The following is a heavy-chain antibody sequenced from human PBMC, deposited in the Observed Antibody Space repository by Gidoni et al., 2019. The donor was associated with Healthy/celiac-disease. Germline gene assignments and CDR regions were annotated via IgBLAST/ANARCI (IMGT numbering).Heavy chain of an antibody. V-gene: IGHV4-59*01. Sequence: QVQLQESGPGLVKPSETLSLTCTVSCGSISSYYWSWIRQPPGKGLEWIGYIYYSGSTNYNPSLKSRVTISVDTSKNQFSLKLSSVTAADTAVYYCAVGSSGAFDIWGQGTMVTVSS. CDR1: CGSISSYY. CDR3: AVGSSGAFDI. CDR2: IYYSGST. D-gene: IGHD1-26*01. J-gene: IGHJ3*02.